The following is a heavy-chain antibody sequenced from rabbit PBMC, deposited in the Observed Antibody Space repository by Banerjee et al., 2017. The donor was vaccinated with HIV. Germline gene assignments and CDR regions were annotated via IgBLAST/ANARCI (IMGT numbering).Heavy chain of an antibody. Sequence: QEQLVESGGGLVQPGGSLKLSCKASGFDFSSTAMCWVRQAPGRGLEWIACIYAGSSGSTYYASWAKGRFTISKTSSTTVTLQMTSLTAADTATYFCARDLAGVIGWNFGLWGPGTLVT. CDR1: GFDFSSTA. D-gene: IGHD4-1*01. J-gene: IGHJ4*01. CDR3: ARDLAGVIGWNFGL. CDR2: IYAGSSGST. V-gene: IGHV1S45*01.